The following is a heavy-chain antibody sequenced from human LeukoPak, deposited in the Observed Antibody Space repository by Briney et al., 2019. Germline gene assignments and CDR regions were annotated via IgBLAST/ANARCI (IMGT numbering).Heavy chain of an antibody. CDR1: GFTFSGYS. J-gene: IGHJ4*02. CDR3: AREVSEGFDF. CDR2: FGTRSTSI. D-gene: IGHD3-22*01. V-gene: IGHV3-21*01. Sequence: GGSLRLSCTASGFTFSGYSMNWIRQAPGKGLEWASSFGTRSTSIYHAGSVKGRFAISRDNAKNSLYLQMNSLRAEDTALYYCAREVSEGFDFWGQGTLVTVSS.